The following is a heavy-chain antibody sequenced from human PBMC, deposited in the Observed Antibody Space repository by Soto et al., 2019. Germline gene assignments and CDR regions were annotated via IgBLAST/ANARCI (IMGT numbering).Heavy chain of an antibody. V-gene: IGHV3-73*01. CDR2: IRGKSNNYAT. D-gene: IGHD4-17*01. CDR1: GFTFSGSS. CDR3: TGEDDYGDYHYYYGLVV. J-gene: IGHJ6*02. Sequence: GGSLRLSCAASGFTFSGSSMHWVRQASGKGLEWVGRIRGKSNNYATSYGESVKGRFTISRDDSKNTAYLQMDSLKTEDTAIYYCTGEDDYGDYHYYYGLVVWGQGTTVTVSS.